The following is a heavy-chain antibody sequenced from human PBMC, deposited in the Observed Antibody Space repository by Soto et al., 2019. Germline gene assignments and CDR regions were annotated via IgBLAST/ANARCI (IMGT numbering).Heavy chain of an antibody. CDR3: ARGRTVSSIGPLLV. J-gene: IGHJ1*01. Sequence: QIQLVQSGAEVKKPGASVKVSCKAPGYNFFDYGVSWVRQAPGQGLEWMGWVSPKSGNTDFARKVQGRVTMTADTSTNTAYLELRGLRSDDTAVYYCARGRTVSSIGPLLVWGQGTLVSVSS. CDR1: GYNFFDYG. CDR2: VSPKSGNT. D-gene: IGHD1-1*01. V-gene: IGHV1-18*01.